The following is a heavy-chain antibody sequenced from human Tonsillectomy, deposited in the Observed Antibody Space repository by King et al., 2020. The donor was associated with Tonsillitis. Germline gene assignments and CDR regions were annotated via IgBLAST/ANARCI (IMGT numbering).Heavy chain of an antibody. CDR2: IYYIGST. CDR3: ARGPRYFTGNAYAFDI. Sequence: QLQESGPGLVKPSQTLSLTCTVSGCSINSGDYYWTWIRQHPGKGLEWIGNIYYIGSTSYNPSLKSRRSISVDTSKNQFSLMLSSVTAADTAVYYCARGPRYFTGNAYAFDIWGPGTMVTVSS. D-gene: IGHD2-8*02. J-gene: IGHJ3*02. CDR1: GCSINSGDYY. V-gene: IGHV4-31*03.